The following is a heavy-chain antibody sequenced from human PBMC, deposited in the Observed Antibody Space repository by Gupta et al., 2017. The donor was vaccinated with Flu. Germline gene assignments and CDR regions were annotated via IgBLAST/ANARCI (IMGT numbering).Heavy chain of an antibody. CDR1: GYSFSIYW. J-gene: IGHJ6*02. CDR2: IFPGDSDT. V-gene: IGHV5-51*03. CDR3: ARVNTAVAYFGLDV. Sequence: EVQLVQSGAEVKKPGESLKISCKGSGYSFSIYWLAWVRQMPGKGLEWMGIIFPGDSDTRYSPSFQGQVTISADKSINTAYLQWSSLKASDTAMYYCARVNTAVAYFGLDVWGQGTTVTVSS. D-gene: IGHD5-18*01.